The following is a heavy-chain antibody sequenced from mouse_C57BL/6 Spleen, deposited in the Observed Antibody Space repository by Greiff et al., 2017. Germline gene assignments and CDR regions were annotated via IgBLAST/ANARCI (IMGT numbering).Heavy chain of an antibody. V-gene: IGHV1-22*01. CDR2: INPNNGGT. D-gene: IGHD1-2*01. CDR3: ARGTTATLYFDY. Sequence: EVQLQQSGPELVKPGASVKMSCKASGYTFTDYNMHWVKQSHGKSLEWIGYINPNNGGTSYNQKFKGKATLTVIKSSSTAYMELRSLTSEDSAVYYCARGTTATLYFDYWGQGTTLTVSA. J-gene: IGHJ2*01. CDR1: GYTFTDYN.